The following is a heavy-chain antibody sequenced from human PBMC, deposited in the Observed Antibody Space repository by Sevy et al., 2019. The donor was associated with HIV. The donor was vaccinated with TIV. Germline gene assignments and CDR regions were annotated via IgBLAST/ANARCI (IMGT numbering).Heavy chain of an antibody. V-gene: IGHV3-48*02. D-gene: IGHD1-26*01. Sequence: GGSLRLSCAASGFSFSSSSMNWLRQAPGKGLECLAYITRDGKTKYYADFVKGRFTISRDNAQNSLFLQLNSLRDDDTAAYYCARDYSGSYYRFDLWGHGTLVTVSS. CDR2: ITRDGKTK. CDR1: GFSFSSSS. CDR3: ARDYSGSYYRFDL. J-gene: IGHJ4*01.